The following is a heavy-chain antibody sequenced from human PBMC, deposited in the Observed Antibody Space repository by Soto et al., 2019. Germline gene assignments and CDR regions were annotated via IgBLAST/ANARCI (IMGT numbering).Heavy chain of an antibody. Sequence: QVQLVQSGAEVKKPGSSVKVSCKASGGTFSSYTISWVRQAPGQGLEWMGRIIPILGIANYAQKFQGRVTITADKSTSTAYVELSSLRSEDTAVYYCARGIVASLYYYYYMDVWGKGTTVTVSS. V-gene: IGHV1-69*02. D-gene: IGHD1-26*01. CDR2: IIPILGIA. J-gene: IGHJ6*03. CDR3: ARGIVASLYYYYYMDV. CDR1: GGTFSSYT.